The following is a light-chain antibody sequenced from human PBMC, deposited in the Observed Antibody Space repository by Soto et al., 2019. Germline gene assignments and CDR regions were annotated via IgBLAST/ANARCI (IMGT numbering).Light chain of an antibody. CDR3: QQYNNWPPWT. CDR2: GAS. CDR1: QSISSN. J-gene: IGKJ1*01. V-gene: IGKV3-15*01. Sequence: EILMTQSPATLSVSPGERVTLSCRASQSISSNLAWYQQKPGQAPRLLIYGASTRATGIPARFSGSGSGTEFTLSISSLQSEDFAVYYCQQYNNWPPWTFGQGTKVDI.